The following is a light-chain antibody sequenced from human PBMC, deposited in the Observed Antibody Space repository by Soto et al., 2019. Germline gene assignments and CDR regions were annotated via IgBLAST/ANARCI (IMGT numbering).Light chain of an antibody. V-gene: IGKV3D-15*01. Sequence: IVMTQSPLTLSVSPGERATLSCRASQNININLAWYQQRPGLAPRVLIYGASSRASGIPDRFSGSGSGTDFTLTINRLEPDDFAFYYCEQYKDWPPLTFGGGTRVEIK. CDR1: QNININ. CDR2: GAS. J-gene: IGKJ4*01. CDR3: EQYKDWPPLT.